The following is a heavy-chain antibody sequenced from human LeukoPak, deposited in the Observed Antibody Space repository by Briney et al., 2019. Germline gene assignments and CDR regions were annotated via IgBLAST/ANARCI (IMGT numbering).Heavy chain of an antibody. CDR3: ARDDYSNYAPFDY. CDR1: GFTFNNYA. Sequence: GGSLRLSCAASGFTFNNYAMHWVRQAPEKGLEWVSRISGGGDATKYADSVKGRFTISRDNSKNTLYLQMNSLRAEDTAVYYCARDDYSNYAPFDYWGQGTLVTVSS. V-gene: IGHV3-23*01. D-gene: IGHD4-11*01. J-gene: IGHJ4*02. CDR2: ISGGGDAT.